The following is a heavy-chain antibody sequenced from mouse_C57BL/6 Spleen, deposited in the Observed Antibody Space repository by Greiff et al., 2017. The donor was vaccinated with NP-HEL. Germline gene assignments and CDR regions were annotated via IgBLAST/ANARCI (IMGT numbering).Heavy chain of an antibody. CDR1: GYTFTNYW. V-gene: IGHV1-63*01. CDR3: ARKLTPFYAMDY. CDR2: IYPGGGYT. J-gene: IGHJ4*01. D-gene: IGHD1-1*01. Sequence: QVQLKESGAELVRPGTSVKMSCKASGYTFTNYWIGWAKQRPGHGLEWIGDIYPGGGYTNYNEKFKGKATLTADKSSSTAYMQFSSLTSEDSAIYYCARKLTPFYAMDYWGQGTSVTVSS.